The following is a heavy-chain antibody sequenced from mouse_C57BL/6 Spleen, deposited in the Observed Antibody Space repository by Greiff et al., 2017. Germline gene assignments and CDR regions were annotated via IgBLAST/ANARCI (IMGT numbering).Heavy chain of an antibody. CDR2: IRLKSDNYAT. D-gene: IGHD2-4*01. V-gene: IGHV6-3*01. CDR1: GFTFSNYW. CDR3: TIYYDYDVLFAY. Sequence: EVKVEESGGGLVQPGGSMKLSCVASGFTFSNYWMNWVRQSPEKGLEWVAQIRLKSDNYATHYAESVKGRFTISRDDSKSSVYLQMNNLRAEDTGIYYCTIYYDYDVLFAYWGQGTLVTVSA. J-gene: IGHJ3*01.